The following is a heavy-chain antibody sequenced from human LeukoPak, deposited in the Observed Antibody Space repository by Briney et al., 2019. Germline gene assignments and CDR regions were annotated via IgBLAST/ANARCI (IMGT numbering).Heavy chain of an antibody. D-gene: IGHD6-19*01. Sequence: SETLSLTCTVSGGSISSSSYYWGWVRQPPGKGLEWIGSIYYGGRTYYNPSLKSRVTMPVDTSKNQFSLKLSSVTAADTAIYYCATSVTSSSGWYYGYWGQGSLVTVSS. J-gene: IGHJ4*02. CDR1: GGSISSSSYY. CDR2: IYYGGRT. V-gene: IGHV4-39*01. CDR3: ATSVTSSSGWYYGY.